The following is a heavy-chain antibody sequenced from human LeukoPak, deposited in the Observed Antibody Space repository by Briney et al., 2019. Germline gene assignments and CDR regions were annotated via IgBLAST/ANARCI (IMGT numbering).Heavy chain of an antibody. CDR1: AGSIRSGSYY. V-gene: IGHV4-31*03. D-gene: IGHD3-22*01. CDR3: ARVKYDNTGYLDHYYMDV. Sequence: SQTLSLTCTVSAGSIRSGSYYWTWIRQHPGTGLEWIGYIYYSGTTYSNPSLKSRLTMSIDTSLNQFSLNLNSVTAADTAVYYCARVKYDNTGYLDHYYMDVWGNGTTVTVSS. CDR2: IYYSGTT. J-gene: IGHJ6*03.